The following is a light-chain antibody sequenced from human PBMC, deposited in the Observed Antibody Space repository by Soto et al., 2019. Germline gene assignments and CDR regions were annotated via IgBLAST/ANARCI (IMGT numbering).Light chain of an antibody. CDR2: LNSDGSH. V-gene: IGLV4-69*01. CDR1: SGHSSYA. Sequence: QPVLTQSPSASASLGASVKLTCTLSSGHSSYAIAWHQQQPEKGPRYLMKLNSDGSHSKGDGIPDRFSGSSSGAERSLTISSLQSEDEADYYCQTWGTGFWVFGGGTKLTVL. CDR3: QTWGTGFWV. J-gene: IGLJ3*02.